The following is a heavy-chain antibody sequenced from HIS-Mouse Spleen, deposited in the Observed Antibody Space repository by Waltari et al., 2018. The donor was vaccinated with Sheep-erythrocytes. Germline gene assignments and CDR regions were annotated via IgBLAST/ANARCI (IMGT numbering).Heavy chain of an antibody. J-gene: IGHJ3*02. V-gene: IGHV3-53*01. Sequence: VQLVESGGGLIQPGGSLRLSCAASGFTVSSNYMSWVRQAPGKGSEWVSVIYSGGSTYYADSVKGRLTIARDHSKNTLYLQMNSLRAEDTAVYYCARGHPDYGDYDAFDIWGQGTMVTVSS. CDR3: ARGHPDYGDYDAFDI. D-gene: IGHD4-17*01. CDR1: GFTVSSNY. CDR2: IYSGGST.